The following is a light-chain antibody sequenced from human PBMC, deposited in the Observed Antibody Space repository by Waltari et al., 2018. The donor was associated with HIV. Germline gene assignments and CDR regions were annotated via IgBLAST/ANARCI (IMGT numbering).Light chain of an antibody. CDR2: GAS. CDR1: QNVITN. J-gene: IGKJ1*01. V-gene: IGKV3-15*01. CDR3: QQYNKWPRT. Sequence: EIVMTQSTGTLSVSPGERINLSCRASQNVITNLAWYQQKPGQAPRLLIYGASTRATGIPPRFSGGGSGTDFTLTIGSLQSEDFTFYYCQQYNKWPRTFGQGTKVEVK.